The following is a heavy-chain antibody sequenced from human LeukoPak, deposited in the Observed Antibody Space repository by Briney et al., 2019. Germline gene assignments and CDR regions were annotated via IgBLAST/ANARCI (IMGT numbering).Heavy chain of an antibody. J-gene: IGHJ6*02. CDR1: GFTFSSYS. V-gene: IGHV3-48*01. D-gene: IGHD2-2*01. CDR2: ISSSSSTI. Sequence: GGSLRLSCAASGFTFSSYSMNWVRQAPGKGLEWVSYISSSSSTIYYADSVKGRFTISRDNAKNSLYLQMNSLRAEDTAVYYCAGDVSALWDIVVVPAAMHYYYGMDVWGQGTTVTVSS. CDR3: AGDVSALWDIVVVPAAMHYYYGMDV.